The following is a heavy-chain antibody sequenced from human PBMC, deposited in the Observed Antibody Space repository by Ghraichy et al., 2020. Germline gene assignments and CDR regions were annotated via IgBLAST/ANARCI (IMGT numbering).Heavy chain of an antibody. CDR1: GGSISSGGYS. CDR2: IDYSGST. D-gene: IGHD1-26*01. V-gene: IGHV4-31*03. CDR3: ARRGKDYYGWFDP. J-gene: IGHJ5*02. Sequence: SETLSLTCTVSGGSISSGGYSWSWIRQHPGKGLEWIGYIDYSGSTYYNPSLKSRVTISVDTSMNQFSLKLSSVTAADTAVYYCARRGKDYYGWFDPWGQGTLVTVSS.